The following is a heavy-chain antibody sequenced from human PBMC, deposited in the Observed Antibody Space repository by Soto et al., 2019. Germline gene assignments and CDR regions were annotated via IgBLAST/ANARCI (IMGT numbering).Heavy chain of an antibody. CDR2: ISGSGGIT. V-gene: IGHV3-23*01. Sequence: EVQLLESGGGLVQPGGSLRLSCAASGFTFSSYAMSWVRQAPGKGLEWVSAISGSGGITYYADSVKGRFTISRDNSKNTIYLQMNSLRAEDTAVYYCAKDRGILTGSSLDYGGQGTLVTVSS. D-gene: IGHD3-9*01. CDR3: AKDRGILTGSSLDY. J-gene: IGHJ4*02. CDR1: GFTFSSYA.